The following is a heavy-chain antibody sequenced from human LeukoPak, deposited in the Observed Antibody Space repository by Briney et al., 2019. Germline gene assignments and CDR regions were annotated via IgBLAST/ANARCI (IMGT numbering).Heavy chain of an antibody. V-gene: IGHV4-61*01. D-gene: IGHD1-20*01. CDR1: GGSVSSGRYY. CDR3: ASLYNWNGRGFDY. Sequence: SETLSLTCTVSGGSVSSGRYYWSWIRQPPGKGLEWIGYIYYSRSTNYNPSLKSRVTISVDTSKNQFSLKLSSVTAADTAVYYCASLYNWNGRGFDYWGQGTLVTVSS. J-gene: IGHJ4*02. CDR2: IYYSRST.